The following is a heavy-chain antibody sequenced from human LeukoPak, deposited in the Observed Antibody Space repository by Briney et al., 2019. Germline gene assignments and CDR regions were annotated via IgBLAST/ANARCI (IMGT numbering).Heavy chain of an antibody. J-gene: IGHJ4*02. V-gene: IGHV1-24*01. CDR1: GYTFTSYG. CDR3: ATPALTGTGADY. CDR2: FDPEDGET. Sequence: ASVKVSCKGSGYTFTSYGISWVRQAPGQGLEWMGGFDPEDGETIYAQKFQGRVTMTEDTSTDTAYMELSSLRPEDTAVYYCATPALTGTGADYWGQGTLVTVSS. D-gene: IGHD3-9*01.